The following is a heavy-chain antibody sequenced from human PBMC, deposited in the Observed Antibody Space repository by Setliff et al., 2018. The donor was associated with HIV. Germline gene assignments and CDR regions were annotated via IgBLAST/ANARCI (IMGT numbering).Heavy chain of an antibody. CDR2: VVPTIHEA. D-gene: IGHD3-22*01. CDR1: GVTFNYSF. CDR3: ARGADASGYFYREYFQH. V-gene: IGHV1-69*13. J-gene: IGHJ1*01. Sequence: VKVSCKASGVTFNYSFITWVRQAPGQGLEWMGGVVPTIHEATYAQKFQGRVTITADESAATVYMEMSGLTSEDTAIYYCARGADASGYFYREYFQHWGQGTLVTVSS.